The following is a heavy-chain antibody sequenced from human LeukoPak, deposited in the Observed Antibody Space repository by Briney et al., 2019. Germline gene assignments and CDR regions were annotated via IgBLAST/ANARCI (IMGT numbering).Heavy chain of an antibody. V-gene: IGHV1-18*01. CDR3: AGSDYYGSGTIDGAFDI. CDR1: GYTFTSYG. CDR2: ISAYNGNT. Sequence: ASVKVSCKASGYTFTSYGISWVRQAPGQGLEWMGWISAYNGNTNYAQKLQGRVTMTTDTSTSTAYMELRSLRSDDTAVYYCAGSDYYGSGTIDGAFDIWGQGTMVTVSS. D-gene: IGHD3-10*01. J-gene: IGHJ3*02.